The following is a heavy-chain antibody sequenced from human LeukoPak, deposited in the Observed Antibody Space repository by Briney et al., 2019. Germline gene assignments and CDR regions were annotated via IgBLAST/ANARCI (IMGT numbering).Heavy chain of an antibody. J-gene: IGHJ4*02. CDR3: ARDQSSWVLGMATTSLFDY. D-gene: IGHD5-24*01. CDR2: ISSSSSYI. CDR1: GFTFSSYS. V-gene: IGHV3-21*01. Sequence: PGGSLRLSCAASGFTFSSYSMNWVRQAPGKGLEWVSSISSSSSYIYYADSVKGRFTISRDNAKNSLYLQMNSLSAEDTAVYYCARDQSSWVLGMATTSLFDYWGQGTLVTVSS.